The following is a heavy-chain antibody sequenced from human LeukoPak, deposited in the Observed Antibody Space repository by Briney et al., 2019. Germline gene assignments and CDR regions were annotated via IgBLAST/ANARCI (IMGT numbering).Heavy chain of an antibody. CDR2: INPNSGGT. Sequence: LVASVKVSCKASGYTFTGYYMHWVRQAPGQGLEWMGWINPNSGGTNYAQKFQGRVTMTRDTSISTAYMELSRLRSDDTAVYYCARDSGTFWGSGSYYPTGYWGQGTLVTVSS. CDR3: ARDSGTFWGSGSYYPTGY. J-gene: IGHJ4*02. V-gene: IGHV1-2*03. CDR1: GYTFTGYY. D-gene: IGHD3-10*01.